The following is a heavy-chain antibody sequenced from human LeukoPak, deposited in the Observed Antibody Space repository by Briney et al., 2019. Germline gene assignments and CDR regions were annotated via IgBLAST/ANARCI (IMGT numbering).Heavy chain of an antibody. V-gene: IGHV4-59*08. D-gene: IGHD3-22*01. CDR2: FYHSGKT. CDR1: GGSISSYY. Sequence: SETLSLTCTVSGGSISSYYWGWIRQPPGKGLEWIGDFYHSGKTYYNPSLKSRLTISVDTSRNQFSLTVRSVTAADTAVYYCARVRYFDTTGYYYDFDPWGQGTLVTVSS. CDR3: ARVRYFDTTGYYYDFDP. J-gene: IGHJ5*02.